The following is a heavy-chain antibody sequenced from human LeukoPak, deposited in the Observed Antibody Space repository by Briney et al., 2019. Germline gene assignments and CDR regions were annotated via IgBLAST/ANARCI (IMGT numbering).Heavy chain of an antibody. CDR1: GFTFSSYG. D-gene: IGHD1-1*01. V-gene: IGHV3-23*01. CDR2: IISGSGGNT. Sequence: PGGSLRLSCAASGFTFSSYGMSWVRQAPGKGPEWVPVIISGSGGNTYYADSVKGRFIISRDNSKNTVYLQMNSLRVEDTAVYYCAKGATGTTRVSYDYWGQGTLVTVSS. CDR3: AKGATGTTRVSYDY. J-gene: IGHJ4*02.